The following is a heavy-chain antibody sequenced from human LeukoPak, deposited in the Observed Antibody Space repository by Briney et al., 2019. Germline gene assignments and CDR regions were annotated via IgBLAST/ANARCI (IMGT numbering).Heavy chain of an antibody. CDR1: GYTFTGYY. V-gene: IGHV1-2*02. CDR3: ARDLYDSSGYYYVNY. J-gene: IGHJ4*02. CDR2: INPNSGGT. Sequence: ASVKVSXKASGYTFTGYYMHWVRQAPGQGLEWMGWINPNSGGTNYAQKFQGRVTMTRDTSISTAYMELSRLRSDDTAVYYCARDLYDSSGYYYVNYWGQGTLVTVSS. D-gene: IGHD3-22*01.